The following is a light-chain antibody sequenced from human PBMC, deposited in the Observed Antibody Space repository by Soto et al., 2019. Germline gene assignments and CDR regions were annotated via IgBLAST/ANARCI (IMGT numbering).Light chain of an antibody. CDR1: RSIGDW. Sequence: DIQMTQSPPTLSASVGDRVAITCRASRSIGDWLAWYQQKPGRAPKLLISDVSRLESGVPSRFSGSGSGTEFTLTISSLQTDDFATYYCQQHNSFSITFGQGTRLEI. CDR3: QQHNSFSIT. J-gene: IGKJ5*01. V-gene: IGKV1-5*01. CDR2: DVS.